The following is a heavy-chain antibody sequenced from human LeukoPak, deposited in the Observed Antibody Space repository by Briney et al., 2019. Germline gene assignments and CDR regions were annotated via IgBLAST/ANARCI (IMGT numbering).Heavy chain of an antibody. V-gene: IGHV4-30-4*08. Sequence: SSETLSLTCTVSGGSISSGDYYLSWIRQPPGKGLEWIGYIYYSGSTYYNPSLKSRVTISVDTSKNQFSLKLSSVTAADTAVYYCAAGCSSTSCSTDYWGQGTLVTVSS. CDR2: IYYSGST. CDR1: GGSISSGDYY. D-gene: IGHD2-2*01. CDR3: AAGCSSTSCSTDY. J-gene: IGHJ4*02.